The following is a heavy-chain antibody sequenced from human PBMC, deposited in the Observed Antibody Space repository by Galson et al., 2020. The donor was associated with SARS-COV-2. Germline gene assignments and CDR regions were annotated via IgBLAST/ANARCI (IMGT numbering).Heavy chain of an antibody. V-gene: IGHV3-43*01. CDR3: AKLATVRAGDYFDY. CDR2: ISWDGGST. J-gene: IGHJ4*02. CDR1: GFTFDDYT. D-gene: IGHD4-17*01. Sequence: GESLKISCAASGFTFDDYTMHWVRQAPGKGLEWVSLISWDGGSTYYADSVKGRFTISRDNSKHSLYLQMNSLRTEDTALYYCAKLATVRAGDYFDYWGQGTLVTVSS.